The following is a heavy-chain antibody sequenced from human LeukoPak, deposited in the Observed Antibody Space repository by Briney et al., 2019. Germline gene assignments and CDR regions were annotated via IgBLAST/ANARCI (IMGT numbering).Heavy chain of an antibody. D-gene: IGHD2-8*01. CDR1: GFTFSSYG. V-gene: IGHV3-30*02. J-gene: IGHJ6*03. CDR3: ARDNGYCTNGVCFHYYMDV. Sequence: PGGSLRLSCAASGFTFSSYGMHWVRQAPGKGLEWVAFIRYDGSNKYYADSVKGRFTISRDNSKNTLYLQMNSLRAEDTAVYYCARDNGYCTNGVCFHYYMDVWGKGTTVTVSS. CDR2: IRYDGSNK.